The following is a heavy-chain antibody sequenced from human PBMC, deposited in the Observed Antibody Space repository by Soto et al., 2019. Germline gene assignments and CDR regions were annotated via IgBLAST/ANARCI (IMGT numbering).Heavy chain of an antibody. CDR1: GYTFTSYG. CDR3: ARFDEYNSNVDY. D-gene: IGHD1-20*01. Sequence: QVQLVQSGAEVKKPGASVKVSCKASGYTFTSYGISWVRQAPGQGPEWMGWIRDYNGNTNYVQKFQGRVTMTTDTSTSTAYMELRTLRSDDTAVYYCARFDEYNSNVDYWGQGTLVTVSS. CDR2: IRDYNGNT. J-gene: IGHJ4*02. V-gene: IGHV1-18*01.